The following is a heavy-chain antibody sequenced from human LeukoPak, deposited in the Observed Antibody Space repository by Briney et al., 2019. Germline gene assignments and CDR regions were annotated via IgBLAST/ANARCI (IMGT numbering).Heavy chain of an antibody. V-gene: IGHV7-4-1*02. CDR2: INTNTGNP. CDR3: ARYGSPIHYYYMDV. CDR1: GYTFTSYA. J-gene: IGHJ6*03. Sequence: GASVKVSCKASGYTFTSYAMNWVRQAPGQGLEWMGWINTNTGNPTYAQGFTGRFVFSLDTSVSTAYLRISSLKAEDTAVYYCARYGSPIHYYYMDVWGKGTTVTVSS. D-gene: IGHD3-9*01.